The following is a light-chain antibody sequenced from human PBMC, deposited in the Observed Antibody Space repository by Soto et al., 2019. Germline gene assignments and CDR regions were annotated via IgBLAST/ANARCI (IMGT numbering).Light chain of an antibody. CDR3: QQRRYWPPIP. CDR2: DAS. J-gene: IGKJ5*01. Sequence: EIVLTQSPATLSLSPGERATLSCRASQSVSSHLAWFQQKPGQAPRLLIYDASNRSTGIPARFSGSGSGTDFNITITSLEPEDLAVYYCQQRRYWPPIPFGQGTRLEIK. V-gene: IGKV3-11*01. CDR1: QSVSSH.